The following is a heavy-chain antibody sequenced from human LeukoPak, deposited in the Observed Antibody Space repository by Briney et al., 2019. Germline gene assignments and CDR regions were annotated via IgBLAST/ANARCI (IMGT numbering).Heavy chain of an antibody. D-gene: IGHD3-22*01. J-gene: IGHJ5*02. CDR2: INPNSGGT. Sequence: ASVKVSCKASGYTFTGYYMHWVRQAPGQGLEWMGWINPNSGGTNYAQKFQGRVTMTRDTSISTAYMELSRLRSDDTAVYCCAREISGNIGSGSLNWFDPWGQGTLVTVSS. V-gene: IGHV1-2*02. CDR1: GYTFTGYY. CDR3: AREISGNIGSGSLNWFDP.